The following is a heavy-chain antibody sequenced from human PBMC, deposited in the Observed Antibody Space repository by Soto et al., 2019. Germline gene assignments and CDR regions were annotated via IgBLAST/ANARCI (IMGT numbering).Heavy chain of an antibody. J-gene: IGHJ4*02. CDR3: TSDRPGVTTNYGFDY. Sequence: EVQLVESGGGLINPGGSLRLSCAASGFTFSIAWMNWGRQAPGQGLEWVARFKSRNDGGTTDYAAPVKGRFTISRDDAAYTLCLQMDSLKLEYTAMDLCTSDRPGVTTNYGFDYWGQGILVTVSS. V-gene: IGHV3-15*07. D-gene: IGHD1-7*01. CDR2: FKSRNDGGTT. CDR1: GFTFSIAW.